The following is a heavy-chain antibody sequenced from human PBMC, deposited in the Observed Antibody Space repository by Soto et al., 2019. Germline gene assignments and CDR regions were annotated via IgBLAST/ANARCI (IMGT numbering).Heavy chain of an antibody. D-gene: IGHD5-12*01. V-gene: IGHV4-61*01. CDR3: ARYDAESGSNKLDP. CDR1: GGSVSSRSHF. J-gene: IGHJ5*02. CDR2: TYYSGST. Sequence: QVQLQEAGPGLVKPSETLSVTCTVSGGSVSSRSHFWSWIRQPPGGGLQWIGYTYYSGSTNYNPSLQSRAALSVDTSRNQFSLRLTSVTAADTAVYYCARYDAESGSNKLDPWGQGTLVTVSS.